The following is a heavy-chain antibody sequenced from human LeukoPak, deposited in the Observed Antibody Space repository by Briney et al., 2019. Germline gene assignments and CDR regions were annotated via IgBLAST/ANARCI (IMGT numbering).Heavy chain of an antibody. Sequence: ASVKVSCKASGYTFTGYYMHWVRQAPGQGLEWMGWINPNSGGTNYAQKFQGRVTMTRDTSISTAYMELSRLRSDDTAVYYCARSGSNVRYYYYYMGVWGKGTTVTVSS. V-gene: IGHV1-2*02. CDR1: GYTFTGYY. CDR2: INPNSGGT. CDR3: ARSGSNVRYYYYYMGV. D-gene: IGHD4-11*01. J-gene: IGHJ6*03.